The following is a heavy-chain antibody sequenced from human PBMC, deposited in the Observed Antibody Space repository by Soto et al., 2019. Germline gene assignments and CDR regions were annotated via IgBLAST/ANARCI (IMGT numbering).Heavy chain of an antibody. CDR3: ARGYGDGYNFSGYFDL. J-gene: IGHJ2*01. D-gene: IGHD5-12*01. Sequence: QVQLVQSGAEVKKPGASVKVSCKASGYTFTGYYMHWVRQAPGQGLEWMGWINPNSGGTNYAQKFQGWVTMTRDTYISTAYMELSRLRSDDTAVYYCARGYGDGYNFSGYFDLWGRGTLVTVSS. CDR2: INPNSGGT. V-gene: IGHV1-2*04. CDR1: GYTFTGYY.